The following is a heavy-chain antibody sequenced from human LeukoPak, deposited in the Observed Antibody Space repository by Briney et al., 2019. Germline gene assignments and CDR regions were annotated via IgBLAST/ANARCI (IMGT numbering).Heavy chain of an antibody. CDR1: GGSISSYY. Sequence: SETLSLTCTVSGGSISSYYWSWIRQPPGKGLEWIGYIYYSGSTNYNPSLKSRVTISVDTSKKQFSLKLSSVTAADTAVYYCARVRYCSSTSCPWGQGTLVTVSS. CDR2: IYYSGST. V-gene: IGHV4-59*12. D-gene: IGHD2-2*01. J-gene: IGHJ5*02. CDR3: ARVRYCSSTSCP.